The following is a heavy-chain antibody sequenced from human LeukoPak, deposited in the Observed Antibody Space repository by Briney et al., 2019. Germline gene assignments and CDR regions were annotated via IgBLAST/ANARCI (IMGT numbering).Heavy chain of an antibody. V-gene: IGHV4-39*07. CDR3: ARDDFLRFGGNYFDY. CDR2: IYHSGST. J-gene: IGHJ4*02. D-gene: IGHD3-3*01. Sequence: SETLSLTCTVSGGSISSSSYYWGWIRQPPGKGLEWIGSIYHSGSTYYNPSLKSRVTISVDASKNQFSLKLSSVTAADTAVYYCARDDFLRFGGNYFDYWGQGTLVTVSS. CDR1: GGSISSSSYY.